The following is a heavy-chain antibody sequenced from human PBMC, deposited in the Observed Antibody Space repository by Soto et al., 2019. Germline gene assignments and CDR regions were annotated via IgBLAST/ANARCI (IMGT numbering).Heavy chain of an antibody. D-gene: IGHD4-17*01. J-gene: IGHJ4*02. CDR2: IYYSGST. CDR3: ARLYGDYILDFDY. CDR1: GGSISSSSYY. Sequence: SETLSLTCTVSGGSISSSSYYWGWIRQPPGKGLEWIGSIYYSGSTYYNPSLQSRVTISVDTSKNQFSLKLSSVTAADTAVYYCARLYGDYILDFDYWGQGTLVTVS. V-gene: IGHV4-39*01.